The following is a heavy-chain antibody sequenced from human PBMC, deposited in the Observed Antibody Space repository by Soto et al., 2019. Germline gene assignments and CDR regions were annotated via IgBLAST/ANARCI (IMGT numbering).Heavy chain of an antibody. CDR2: IIPILGIA. J-gene: IGHJ4*02. Sequence: QVQLVQSGAEVKKPGSSVKVSCKASGGTFSSYTISWVRQAPGQGLEWMGRIIPILGIANYAQKFQGRVTITADKSTSTAYMELSSLRSEXTAXXXXXXXXXXXXXXXXDYWGQGTLVTVSS. CDR1: GGTFSSYT. V-gene: IGHV1-69*02. CDR3: XXXXXXXXXXXXDY.